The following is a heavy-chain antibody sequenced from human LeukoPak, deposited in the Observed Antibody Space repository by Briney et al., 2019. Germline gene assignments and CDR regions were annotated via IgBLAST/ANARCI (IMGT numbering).Heavy chain of an antibody. CDR3: AKGSGPLVWKPFDI. CDR1: GGTFSSYA. J-gene: IGHJ3*02. D-gene: IGHD6-19*01. V-gene: IGHV1-3*01. CDR2: IHPGTGQT. Sequence: ASVKVSCNASGGTFSSYAISWVRQAPGHSLEWMGWIHPGTGQTRYSEGLRGRVTITRDKSANIGYMELTSLTFEDTAIYYCAKGSGPLVWKPFDIWGQGTLLTVSS.